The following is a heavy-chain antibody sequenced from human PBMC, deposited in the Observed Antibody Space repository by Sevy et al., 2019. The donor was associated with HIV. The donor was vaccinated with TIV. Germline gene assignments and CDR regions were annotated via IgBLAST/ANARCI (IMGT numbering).Heavy chain of an antibody. CDR1: GYTFTGYY. Sequence: ASVKVSCKASGYTFTGYYMHWVRQAPGQGLEWMGWINPNSGGTNYAQKFQGRVTMTRDTSISTAYMELSRLRSDDTAVYYCARDQGSSGWFPGYYFDYWGQGTLVTVSS. CDR3: ARDQGSSGWFPGYYFDY. J-gene: IGHJ4*02. CDR2: INPNSGGT. V-gene: IGHV1-2*02. D-gene: IGHD6-19*01.